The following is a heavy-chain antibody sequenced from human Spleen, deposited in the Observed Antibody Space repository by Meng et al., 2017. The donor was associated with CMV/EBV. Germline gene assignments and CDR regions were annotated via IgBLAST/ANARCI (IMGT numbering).Heavy chain of an antibody. Sequence: GESLKISCAASGFNLSAVAMSWVRQAPGKGLEWVSSINSGSHVIYYADSVKGRFTISRDNAKNSLYLQMNSLRAEDTAVYYCARDPHDFWNWHWHYYSLDVWGQGTTVTVSS. CDR3: ARDPHDFWNWHWHYYSLDV. CDR1: GFNLSAVA. CDR2: INSGSHVI. D-gene: IGHD3-3*01. V-gene: IGHV3-21*01. J-gene: IGHJ6*02.